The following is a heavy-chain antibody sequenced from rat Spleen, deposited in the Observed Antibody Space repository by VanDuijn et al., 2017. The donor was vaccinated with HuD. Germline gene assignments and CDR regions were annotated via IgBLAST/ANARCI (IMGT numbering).Heavy chain of an antibody. CDR2: MWRGGST. J-gene: IGHJ2*01. V-gene: IGHV2S63*01. Sequence: VQLKASGPGLVQPSQTLSLTCTASGFSLTDYSVPWVRQPPGKGLEWVGVMWRGGSTTYNSTLKSRLSISRETSKSQVFLKMNSLQTDDTAIYFCTRRGIITTTFDHWGQGVMVTVSS. CDR3: TRRGIITTTFDH. CDR1: GFSLTDYS. D-gene: IGHD1-10*01.